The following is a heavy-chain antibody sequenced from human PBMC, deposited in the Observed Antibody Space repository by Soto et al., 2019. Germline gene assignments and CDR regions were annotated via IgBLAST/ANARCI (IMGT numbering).Heavy chain of an antibody. Sequence: SSETLSLTCTVSGVAIRSYFWSWIRQPPGKGLEWIGSTYYTADTKYNPSLESRATISADPSKKQFSLRLGPLTAAYTALYYCAGPKNGKFVSGYWGRGPRVPVSP. V-gene: IGHV4-59*01. D-gene: IGHD1-26*01. CDR2: TYYTADT. CDR1: GVAIRSYF. J-gene: IGHJ4*02. CDR3: AGPKNGKFVSGY.